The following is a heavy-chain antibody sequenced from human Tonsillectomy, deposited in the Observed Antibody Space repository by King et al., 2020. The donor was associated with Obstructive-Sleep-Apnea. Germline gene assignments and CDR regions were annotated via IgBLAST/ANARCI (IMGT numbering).Heavy chain of an antibody. V-gene: IGHV3-23*04. CDR3: ARYSGYDTPFDC. CDR1: GFMFSTYA. CDR2: MSGRGGII. D-gene: IGHD5-12*01. J-gene: IGHJ4*02. Sequence: VQLVESVGGLVQPGGSLRLSCTASGFMFSTYAMSWFRQAPGKGLEWVSAMSGRGGIIYYVDSVKGRFTISRDNTKNTLYLQMNSLRAEDTAVYYCARYSGYDTPFDCWGQGTLVTVSS.